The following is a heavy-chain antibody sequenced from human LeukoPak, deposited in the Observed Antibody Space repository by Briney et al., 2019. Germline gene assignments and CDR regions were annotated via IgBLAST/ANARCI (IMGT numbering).Heavy chain of an antibody. CDR1: GYTFTRYG. J-gene: IGHJ4*02. D-gene: IGHD6-13*01. CDR3: AREGSKAAGSREFDY. Sequence: ASVKVSCKASGYTFTRYGISWVRQAPGQGLEWMGWISGYNGKTSYAQKLQGRVTMTTDTSTSTAYMELRSLRSDDTAVYYCAREGSKAAGSREFDYWGQGTLVTVSS. CDR2: ISGYNGKT. V-gene: IGHV1-18*01.